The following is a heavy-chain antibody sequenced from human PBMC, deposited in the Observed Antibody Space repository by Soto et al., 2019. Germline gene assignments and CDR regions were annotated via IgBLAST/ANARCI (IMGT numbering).Heavy chain of an antibody. J-gene: IGHJ6*02. D-gene: IGHD3-3*01. CDR1: GXTFDDYA. CDR3: ARDVGDFWSGYSYGMDV. V-gene: IGHV3-9*01. CDR2: ISWNSGSI. Sequence: SLRLSCAASGXTFDDYAMXXVRQXXXKGLEWVSGISWNSGSIGYADSVKGRFTISRDNAKNSLYLQMSSLRSEDTAVYYCARDVGDFWSGYSYGMDVWGQGTTVTVXS.